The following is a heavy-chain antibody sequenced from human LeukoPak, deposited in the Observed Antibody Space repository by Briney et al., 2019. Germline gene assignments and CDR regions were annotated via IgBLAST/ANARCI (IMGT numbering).Heavy chain of an antibody. CDR3: AKFPPVDTAMVTDY. CDR2: ISYDGSNK. V-gene: IGHV3-30*18. D-gene: IGHD5-18*01. J-gene: IGHJ4*02. Sequence: GGSLRLSCAASGFTFSNYWMSWVRQAPGKGLEWVAVISYDGSNKYYAGSVKGRFTISRDNSKNTLYLQMNSLRAEDTAVYYCAKFPPVDTAMVTDYWGQGTLVTVSS. CDR1: GFTFSNYW.